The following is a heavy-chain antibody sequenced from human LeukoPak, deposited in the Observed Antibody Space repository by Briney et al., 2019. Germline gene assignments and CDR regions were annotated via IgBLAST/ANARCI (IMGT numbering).Heavy chain of an antibody. J-gene: IGHJ3*02. CDR2: ISTSGSTI. CDR1: GFIVSRKY. CDR3: AREQITMIVVVNDDAFDI. V-gene: IGHV3-48*03. D-gene: IGHD3-22*01. Sequence: GGSMRLSCAASGFIVSRKYMNWVRQAPGKGLEWVSYISTSGSTIYYADSVKGRFTISRDNAKNSLYLQMNSLRAEDTAVYYCAREQITMIVVVNDDAFDIWGQGTMVTVSS.